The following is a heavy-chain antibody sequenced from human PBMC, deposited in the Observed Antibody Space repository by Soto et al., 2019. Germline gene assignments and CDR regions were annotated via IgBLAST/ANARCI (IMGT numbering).Heavy chain of an antibody. Sequence: QVQLQQWGAGLLKPSETLSLTCAVYGGSFTTYYWSWIRQPPGKGLEWIGEINHGGSAKYNPSLESRVTLSVDTSKNQFSLRLTSVTAADTAKYCCCGWVSGNWFDPWAQGTLVTVSS. D-gene: IGHD5-12*01. CDR1: GGSFTTYY. CDR3: CGWVSGNWFDP. V-gene: IGHV4-34*01. J-gene: IGHJ5*02. CDR2: INHGGSA.